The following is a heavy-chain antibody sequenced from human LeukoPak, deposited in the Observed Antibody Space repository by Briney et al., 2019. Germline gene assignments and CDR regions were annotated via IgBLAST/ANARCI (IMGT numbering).Heavy chain of an antibody. CDR2: IYYSGST. V-gene: IGHV4-31*03. J-gene: IGHJ5*02. D-gene: IGHD3-10*01. CDR1: GGSISSGGYY. Sequence: PSETLSLTCTVSGGSISSGGYYWSWIRRHPGKGLEWIGYIYYSGSTYYNPSLKSRVTISVDTSKNQFSLKLSSVTAADTAVYYCARTRRITMVRGGILFDPWGQGTLVTVSS. CDR3: ARTRRITMVRGGILFDP.